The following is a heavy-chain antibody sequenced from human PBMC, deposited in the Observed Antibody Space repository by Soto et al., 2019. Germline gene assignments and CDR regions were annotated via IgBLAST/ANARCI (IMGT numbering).Heavy chain of an antibody. CDR1: GFPFRSYA. D-gene: IGHD3-3*01. J-gene: IGHJ4*02. CDR3: ARHKRDLRFLEWSYYFDS. V-gene: IGHV3-23*01. CDR2: ISGSGGTT. Sequence: GGSLRLSCAVSGFPFRSYAMSWVRQAPWKGLEWVSVISGSGGTTYYADSVKGRFTISRDNSKNTLYLQMNSLRAEDTAVYYCARHKRDLRFLEWSYYFDSWGQGTLVTVSS.